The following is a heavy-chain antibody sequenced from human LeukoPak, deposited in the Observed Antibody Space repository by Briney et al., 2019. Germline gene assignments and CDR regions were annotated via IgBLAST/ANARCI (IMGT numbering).Heavy chain of an antibody. V-gene: IGHV1-8*01. D-gene: IGHD3-9*01. J-gene: IGHJ6*03. CDR1: GYTFTGYD. CDR2: MNPNSGNT. Sequence: ASVKVSCKASGYTFTGYDINWVRQATGQGLEWMGWMNPNSGNTGYAQKFQGRVTMTRNTSISTAYMELSSLRSEDTAVYYCARRELRYYYYYMDVWGKGTTVTVSS. CDR3: ARRELRYYYYYMDV.